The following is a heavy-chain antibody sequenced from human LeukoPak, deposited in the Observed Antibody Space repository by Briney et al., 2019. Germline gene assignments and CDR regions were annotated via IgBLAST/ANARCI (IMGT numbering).Heavy chain of an antibody. J-gene: IGHJ4*02. Sequence: GGSLRLSCAASGFTFSSYAMTWVRQSPGKGLEWVSTISDSGARTNYADSAKGRFTISRDNSMNTLYLQMNSLRADDTAVYYCASDYFLDYWGQGTLVTVSS. V-gene: IGHV3-23*01. CDR2: ISDSGART. D-gene: IGHD6-25*01. CDR1: GFTFSSYA. CDR3: ASDYFLDY.